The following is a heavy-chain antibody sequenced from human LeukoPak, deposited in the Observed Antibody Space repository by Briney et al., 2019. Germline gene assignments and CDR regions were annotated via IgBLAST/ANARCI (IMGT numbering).Heavy chain of an antibody. CDR3: ARAVIWFGGGNWFDP. Sequence: GGSLRLSCAASGFTFSSYSMNWVRQAPGKGLKWVSYISSSSTIYYANSVKGRFTMSRDNAKNSLYLQMNSLRDEDTAVYYCARAVIWFGGGNWFDPWGQGTLVTVSS. J-gene: IGHJ5*02. CDR1: GFTFSSYS. V-gene: IGHV3-48*02. D-gene: IGHD3-10*01. CDR2: ISSSSTI.